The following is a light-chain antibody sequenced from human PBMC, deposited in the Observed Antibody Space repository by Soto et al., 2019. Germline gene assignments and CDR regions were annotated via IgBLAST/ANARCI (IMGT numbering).Light chain of an antibody. V-gene: IGLV2-23*02. CDR1: RSDVGSHNL. CDR3: CSYGGSRAV. J-gene: IGLJ7*01. CDR2: EVS. Sequence: QSALTQPASVSGSPRQSITISCTGTRSDVGSHNLVSWYQQHPGQAPKLMIYEVSKRPLGVSARFSASKSGNTASLTISGLQAEDEADYYCCSYGGSRAVFGGGTQLTVL.